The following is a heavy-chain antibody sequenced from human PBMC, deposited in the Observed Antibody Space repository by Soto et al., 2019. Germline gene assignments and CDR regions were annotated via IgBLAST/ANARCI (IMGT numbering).Heavy chain of an antibody. Sequence: SETLSLTCTVSVGSSSSNSYYWDWIRQPPGKGLDWIGSIYHRGSTYYNPSLKSRVAISVDPSTNQFSLTLTSVTAADTAVYYCARRSPLVYGNPFDHWGQGTLVTVSS. D-gene: IGHD3-10*01. V-gene: IGHV4-39*01. J-gene: IGHJ5*02. CDR1: VGSSSSNSYY. CDR2: IYHRGST. CDR3: ARRSPLVYGNPFDH.